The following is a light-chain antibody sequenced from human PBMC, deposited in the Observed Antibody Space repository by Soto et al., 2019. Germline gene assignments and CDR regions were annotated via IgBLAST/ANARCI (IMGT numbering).Light chain of an antibody. CDR3: SSYTSSSTVV. CDR2: GVS. J-gene: IGLJ2*01. Sequence: QSVLTQPASLSGSPGQSITISCIGTSRDVGSYNYVSWYQHLPGQAPKLIISGVSNRPSGVSDRFSGSKSGNTASLTISGLQSEDEANYYCSSYTSSSTVVFGGGTQLTVL. CDR1: SRDVGSYNY. V-gene: IGLV2-14*01.